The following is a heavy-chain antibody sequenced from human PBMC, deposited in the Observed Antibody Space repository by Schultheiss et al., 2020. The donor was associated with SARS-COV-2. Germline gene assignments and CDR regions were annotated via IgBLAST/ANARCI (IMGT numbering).Heavy chain of an antibody. Sequence: SETLSLTCTVSGGSISNYYWSWIRQAPGKGLECIGYIYSSGSANYNPSLRSRVTISVDTSKNQFSLKLTSVIAADTAVYYCARRRSDGNWWLDTWGQGTLVTVSS. D-gene: IGHD2-8*02. CDR1: GGSISNYY. CDR2: IYSSGSA. J-gene: IGHJ5*02. CDR3: ARRRSDGNWWLDT. V-gene: IGHV4-59*08.